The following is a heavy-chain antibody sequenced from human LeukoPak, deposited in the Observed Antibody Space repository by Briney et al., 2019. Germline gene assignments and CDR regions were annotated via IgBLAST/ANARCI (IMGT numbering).Heavy chain of an antibody. CDR3: AKESGKFDY. J-gene: IGHJ4*02. V-gene: IGHV3-43*02. CDR1: GINFADYA. Sequence: GGSLRLSCVVSGINFADYAMHWVRQPPGKGLEWVSLISADGGSTFSADSVKGRFSISRDNSKDSLYLQMNSLRSEDTAMYYCAKESGKFDYWGQGTLVAVSS. CDR2: ISADGGST.